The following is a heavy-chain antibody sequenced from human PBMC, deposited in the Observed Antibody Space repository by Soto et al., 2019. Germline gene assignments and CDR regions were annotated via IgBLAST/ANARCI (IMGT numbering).Heavy chain of an antibody. V-gene: IGHV3-33*01. CDR3: ARDRYSSGWYDLDY. CDR1: GFTSSSYG. J-gene: IGHJ4*02. D-gene: IGHD6-19*01. Sequence: QVQLVESGGGVVQPGRSLRLSCAASGFTSSSYGMHWVRQAPGKGLEWVAVIWYDGSNKYYADSVKGRFTISRDNSKNTLYLQMNSLRVEETAVYYCARDRYSSGWYDLDYWGQGTLVTVSA. CDR2: IWYDGSNK.